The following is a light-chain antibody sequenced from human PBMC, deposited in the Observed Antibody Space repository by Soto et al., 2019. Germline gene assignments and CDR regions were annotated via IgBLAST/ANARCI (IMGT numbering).Light chain of an antibody. CDR2: YAS. V-gene: IGKV3-11*01. Sequence: EIVLTQSPATLSLSPGERATLSCRASQSVSSYLAWYQQKPGQAPRLLIYYASNSVTGIPARFSGSGSGTDFTLTISSLEPEDFAFYYCQQRSNWPRTFGQGTKVEIK. CDR1: QSVSSY. J-gene: IGKJ1*01. CDR3: QQRSNWPRT.